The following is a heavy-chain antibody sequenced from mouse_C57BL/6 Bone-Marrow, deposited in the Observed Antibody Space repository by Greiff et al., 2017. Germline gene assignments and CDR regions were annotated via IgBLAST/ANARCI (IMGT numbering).Heavy chain of an antibody. CDR3: ARWSVSSHWYCDV. Sequence: VPLQQPGAELVKPGASVKLSCKASGYTFTSYWMHWVKQRPGQGLEWIGMIHPNSGSTNYNEKFKSKATLTVDKSSSTAYMQLSSLTSEYSAVYYCARWSVSSHWYCDVWGTVSTVTVS. V-gene: IGHV1-64*01. CDR2: IHPNSGST. CDR1: GYTFTSYW. D-gene: IGHD1-1*01. J-gene: IGHJ1*03.